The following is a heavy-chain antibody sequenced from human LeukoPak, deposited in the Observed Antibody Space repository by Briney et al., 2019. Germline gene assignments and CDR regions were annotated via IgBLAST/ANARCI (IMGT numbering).Heavy chain of an antibody. CDR1: GGSISSGGYY. D-gene: IGHD2-21*02. V-gene: IGHV4-61*08. CDR3: ATRRSDPNVVVTAINAFDI. Sequence: SETLSLTCTVSGGSISSGGYYWSWIRQPPGKGLEWIGYIYYSGSTNYNPSLKSRVTISVDTSKNQFSLKLSSVTAADTAVYYCATRRSDPNVVVTAINAFDIWGQGTMVTVSS. CDR2: IYYSGST. J-gene: IGHJ3*02.